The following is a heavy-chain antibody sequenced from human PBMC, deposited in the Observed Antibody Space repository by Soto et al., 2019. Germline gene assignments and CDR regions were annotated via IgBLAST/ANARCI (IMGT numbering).Heavy chain of an antibody. CDR3: AREWVRIGDSSGYLDY. V-gene: IGHV1-69*01. CDR1: GGTFSSYA. D-gene: IGHD3-22*01. Sequence: QVQLVQSGAEVKKPGSSVKVSCKASGGTFSSYAISWVRQAPGQGLEWMGGIIPIFGTANYAQKFQGRVTITADESTSTAYMKLSSLRSEDTAVYYCAREWVRIGDSSGYLDYWGQGTLVTVSS. CDR2: IIPIFGTA. J-gene: IGHJ4*02.